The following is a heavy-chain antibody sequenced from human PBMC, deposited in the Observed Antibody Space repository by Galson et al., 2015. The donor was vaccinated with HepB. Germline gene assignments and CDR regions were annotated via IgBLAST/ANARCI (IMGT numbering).Heavy chain of an antibody. Sequence: SLRLSCAASGFAFRSYWMQWVRQVPGKGLVWVSRLNTDGSYPSYADSVKGRFTISRDNARNILYLQMNSLRAEDTAVYYCTRDSYYDPLYYGMDVWGQGTTVTVSS. V-gene: IGHV3-74*01. J-gene: IGHJ6*02. D-gene: IGHD3-16*01. CDR3: TRDSYYDPLYYGMDV. CDR1: GFAFRSYW. CDR2: LNTDGSYP.